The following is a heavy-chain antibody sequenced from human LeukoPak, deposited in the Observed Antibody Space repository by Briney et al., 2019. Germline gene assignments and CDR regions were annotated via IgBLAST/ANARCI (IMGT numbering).Heavy chain of an antibody. V-gene: IGHV4-39*01. CDR2: IYYSGST. CDR3: AKEGYSYGYGRGLF. Sequence: SETLSLTCTVSGGSISSSSYYWGWIRQPPGKGLEWIGSIYYSGSTYYNPSLKSRVTISVDTSKNQFSLQLNSVTPEDTAVYYCAKEGYSYGYGRGLFWGQGTLVTVSS. CDR1: GGSISSSSYY. D-gene: IGHD5-18*01. J-gene: IGHJ4*02.